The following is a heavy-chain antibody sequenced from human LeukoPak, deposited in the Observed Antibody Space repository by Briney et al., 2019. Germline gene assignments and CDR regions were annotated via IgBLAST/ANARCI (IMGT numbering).Heavy chain of an antibody. CDR3: ARGGSSGWYEDY. CDR2: IYYSGPT. J-gene: IGHJ4*02. Sequence: PSETLSLTCTVCGGSIRSYYWSWIRQSPRKALEWIGDIYYSGPTNYNPSLKSRVTMSVDTSKNQFYLKLSSVTAADTAVYYCARGGSSGWYEDYWGQGTVVTVSS. D-gene: IGHD6-19*01. CDR1: GGSIRSYY. V-gene: IGHV4-59*01.